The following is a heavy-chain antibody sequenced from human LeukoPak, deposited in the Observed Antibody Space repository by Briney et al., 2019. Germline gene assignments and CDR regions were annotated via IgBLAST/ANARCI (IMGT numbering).Heavy chain of an antibody. Sequence: SETLFLTCTVSGGSISSSSYYWGWIRQPPGKGLEWIGSIYYSGSTYYNPSLKSRVTISVDTSKNQFSLKLSSVTAADTAVYYCARHKALGDYVWGSYRFTGYFDYWGQGTLVTVSS. J-gene: IGHJ4*02. CDR2: IYYSGST. V-gene: IGHV4-39*01. D-gene: IGHD3-16*02. CDR1: GGSISSSSYY. CDR3: ARHKALGDYVWGSYRFTGYFDY.